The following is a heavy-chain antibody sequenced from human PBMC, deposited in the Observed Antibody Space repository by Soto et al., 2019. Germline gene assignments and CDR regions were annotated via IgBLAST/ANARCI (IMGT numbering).Heavy chain of an antibody. Sequence: EVQLLESGGGLVQPGGSLRLSCAASGFTFSSYAMSWVGQAPGKGLEWVSAISGSGGSTYYADSGKGRFTISRDNSKNTLYLKMNSLRAEDTAVYYCAKYGSGGSGESHYYYYYMDVWGKGTTVTVSS. D-gene: IGHD2-15*01. CDR3: AKYGSGGSGESHYYYYYMDV. CDR2: ISGSGGST. V-gene: IGHV3-23*01. CDR1: GFTFSSYA. J-gene: IGHJ6*03.